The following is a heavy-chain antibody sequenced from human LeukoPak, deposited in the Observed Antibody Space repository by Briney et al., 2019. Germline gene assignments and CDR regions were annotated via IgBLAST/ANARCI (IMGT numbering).Heavy chain of an antibody. J-gene: IGHJ4*02. CDR2: ISASAAMT. V-gene: IGHV3-23*01. CDR1: GFTFNNYV. Sequence: PGGSLRLSCEASGFTFNNYVMTWVRQAPGKGLEWVSSISASAAMTYYADSVKGRFTVSRDNSNNRLYLQMSGLTAADTAVYYCAKDRYISAAVNRGNDFWGQGTLVTVAS. CDR3: AKDRYISAAVNRGNDF. D-gene: IGHD6-13*01.